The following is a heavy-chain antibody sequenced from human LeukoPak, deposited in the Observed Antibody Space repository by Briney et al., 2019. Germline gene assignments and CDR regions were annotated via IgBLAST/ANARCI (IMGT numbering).Heavy chain of an antibody. J-gene: IGHJ4*02. Sequence: SETLSLTCAVYVGSFSGYHWSWIRRPPGKGLEWIGEINDSGNTNYKSSLKSRVTISADWSKNQFSLKMTSATVADTAVYYRARQGHISAFDIWGQGNLVIVSS. V-gene: IGHV4-34*01. D-gene: IGHD2-21*01. CDR2: INDSGNT. CDR1: VGSFSGYH. CDR3: ARQGHISAFDI.